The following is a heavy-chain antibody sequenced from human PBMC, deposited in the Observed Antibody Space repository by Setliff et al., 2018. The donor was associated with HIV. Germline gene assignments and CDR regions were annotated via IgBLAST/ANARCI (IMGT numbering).Heavy chain of an antibody. CDR2: IYTSGST. CDR3: VGEGGYSSGWYRTYYFDY. Sequence: SETLSLTCTVSGGSISSYYWSWIRQPPGKGLEWIGYIYTSGSTNYNPSLKSRLTISVDTSKNQFSLNLSSVTAADTAVYYCVGEGGYSSGWYRTYYFDYWGQGTLVTVSS. J-gene: IGHJ4*02. V-gene: IGHV4-4*09. D-gene: IGHD6-19*01. CDR1: GGSISSYY.